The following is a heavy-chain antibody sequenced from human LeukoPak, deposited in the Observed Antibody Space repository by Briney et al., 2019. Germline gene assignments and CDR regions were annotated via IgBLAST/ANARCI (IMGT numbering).Heavy chain of an antibody. Sequence: GASVKVSCKTSGYTFSSHGITSVRQAPGQGLEWMGWISASSGKTNIAQNFQGRVTMTTDTSTSTAYMDLRSLRSDDTAVYYCARAYCGSTSCYFDIWSQETMVTVSS. D-gene: IGHD2-2*01. J-gene: IGHJ3*02. CDR1: GYTFSSHG. CDR2: ISASSGKT. CDR3: ARAYCGSTSCYFDI. V-gene: IGHV1-18*01.